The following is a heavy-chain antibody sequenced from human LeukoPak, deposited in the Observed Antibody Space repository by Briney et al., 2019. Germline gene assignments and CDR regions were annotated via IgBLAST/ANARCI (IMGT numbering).Heavy chain of an antibody. CDR2: IYYSGST. CDR1: GGSISSGGYY. CDR3: ARDGCSSTSCYRYYGMDV. D-gene: IGHD2-2*01. J-gene: IGHJ6*02. Sequence: SETLSLTCTVSGGSISSGGYYWSWIRQHRGKGLEWIGYIYYSGSTYYNPSLKSRVTISVDTSKNQFSLKLSSVTAADTAVYYCARDGCSSTSCYRYYGMDVWGQGTTVTVSS. V-gene: IGHV4-31*03.